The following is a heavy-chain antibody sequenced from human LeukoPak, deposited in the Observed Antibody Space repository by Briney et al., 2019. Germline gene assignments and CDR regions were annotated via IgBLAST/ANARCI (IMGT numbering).Heavy chain of an antibody. CDR1: GGSFSGYY. CDR3: ARVNYYDTSGYYYYYYGMDV. J-gene: IGHJ6*02. Sequence: SETLSLTCAVYGGSFSGYYWSWIRQPPGKGLEWIGEINHSGSTNYNPSLKSRVTISVDTSKNQFSLKLSSVTAADTAVYYCARVNYYDTSGYYYYYYGMDVWGQGTTVTVSS. D-gene: IGHD3-22*01. V-gene: IGHV4-34*01. CDR2: INHSGST.